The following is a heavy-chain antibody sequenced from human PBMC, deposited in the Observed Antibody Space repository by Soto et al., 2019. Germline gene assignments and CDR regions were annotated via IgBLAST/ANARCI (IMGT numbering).Heavy chain of an antibody. V-gene: IGHV4-39*01. CDR2: IYYKGST. CDR3: VRHQPRTANTLDGFDI. Sequence: QLQLQESGLGLVKPSETLSLTCSVSGGSISGNNQYWGWIRQPPGQELKWIASIYYKGSTYERPSLKSRVTIALATSQKRFALTLMSVTAADTGVYFCVRHQPRTANTLDGFDIWGPGTRVTVSS. CDR1: GGSISGNNQY. J-gene: IGHJ3*02.